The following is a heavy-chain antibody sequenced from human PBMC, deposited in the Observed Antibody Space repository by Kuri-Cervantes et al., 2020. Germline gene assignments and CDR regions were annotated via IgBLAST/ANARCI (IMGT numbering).Heavy chain of an antibody. J-gene: IGHJ3*02. CDR3: ARDKYAYDSSGNAFDI. V-gene: IGHV3-9*01. Sequence: GGSLRLSCVASGFTFDDYGMHWVRQAPRKGLEWVSGINWNSGSIGYADSVKGRFTISRDNAKNSLYLQTNSLRAEDTAVYYCARDKYAYDSSGNAFDIWGQGTMVTVSS. CDR1: GFTFDDYG. D-gene: IGHD3-22*01. CDR2: INWNSGSI.